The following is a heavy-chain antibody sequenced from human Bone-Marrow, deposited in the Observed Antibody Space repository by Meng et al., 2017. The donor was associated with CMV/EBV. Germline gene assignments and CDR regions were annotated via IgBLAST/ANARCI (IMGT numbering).Heavy chain of an antibody. CDR3: ARDPGYDFWSGYYNPGSYYGMDV. V-gene: IGHV3-21*01. D-gene: IGHD3-3*01. CDR1: GFTFSSYS. Sequence: GGSLRLSCAASGFTFSSYSMNWVRQAPGKGLEWVSSISSSSSYIYYADSVKGRFTISRDNAKNSLYLQMNSLRAEDTAVYYCARDPGYDFWSGYYNPGSYYGMDVWGQGTTVTVSS. CDR2: ISSSSSYI. J-gene: IGHJ6*02.